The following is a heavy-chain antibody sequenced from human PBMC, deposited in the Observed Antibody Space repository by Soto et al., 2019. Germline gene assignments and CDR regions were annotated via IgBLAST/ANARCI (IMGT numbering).Heavy chain of an antibody. J-gene: IGHJ4*02. V-gene: IGHV3-21*01. Sequence: GGSLRLSCAASGFTFSSYSMNWVRQAPGKGLEWVSSISSSSSYIYYADSVKGRFTISRDNAKNSLYLQMNSLRAEDTAVYCCARGRYCSSTSCYGFDYWGQGTLVTVTS. D-gene: IGHD2-2*01. CDR1: GFTFSSYS. CDR3: ARGRYCSSTSCYGFDY. CDR2: ISSSSSYI.